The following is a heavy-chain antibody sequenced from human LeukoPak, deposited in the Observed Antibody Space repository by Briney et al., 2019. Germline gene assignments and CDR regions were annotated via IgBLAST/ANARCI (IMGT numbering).Heavy chain of an antibody. CDR3: ARISDSTRVTAAFDV. Sequence: ASVKVSCKTSGDTFRTYDIHWVRQAPGQGLEWMGRIIPIGDIADYAQKFQGRVTMTADKSTTTAYMEVRSLKSEDTAFYYCARISDSTRVTAAFDVWGQGTKVTVS. D-gene: IGHD2-2*01. J-gene: IGHJ3*01. CDR1: GDTFRTYD. CDR2: IIPIGDIA. V-gene: IGHV1-69*04.